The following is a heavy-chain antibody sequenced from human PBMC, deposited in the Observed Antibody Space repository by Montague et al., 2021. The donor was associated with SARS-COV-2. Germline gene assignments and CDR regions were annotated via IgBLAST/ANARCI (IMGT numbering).Heavy chain of an antibody. J-gene: IGHJ6*02. CDR2: IDWDGDK. Sequence: VKPTQTLTLTCTFSGFSLSTSGMCMTWIRQPPGKALEWLARIDWDGDKYYNTSLKSRLTISKDTSKNLVVPTMTNMDPVDTATYYCARGPSDTYYYNGMDVWGRGTTVTVSS. V-gene: IGHV2-70*11. CDR1: GFSLSTSGMC. CDR3: ARGPSDTYYYNGMDV.